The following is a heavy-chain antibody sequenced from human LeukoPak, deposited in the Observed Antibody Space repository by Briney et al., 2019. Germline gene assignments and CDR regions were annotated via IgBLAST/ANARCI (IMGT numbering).Heavy chain of an antibody. D-gene: IGHD6-19*01. CDR3: AREGVGGSGWNAAYYYYYGMDV. Sequence: ASVKVSCKTSGYTFASYGISWVRQAPGQGLEWMGWISPYNGKTNYAQKLQGRVTTTTDTTTSTAYMELRSLRSDDTAVYYCAREGVGGSGWNAAYYYYYGMDVWGQGTTVAVSS. J-gene: IGHJ6*02. V-gene: IGHV1-18*01. CDR2: ISPYNGKT. CDR1: GYTFASYG.